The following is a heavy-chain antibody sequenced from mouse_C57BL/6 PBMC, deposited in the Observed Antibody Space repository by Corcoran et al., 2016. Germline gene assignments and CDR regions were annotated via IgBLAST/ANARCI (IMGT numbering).Heavy chain of an antibody. Sequence: EVQLQQSGPELVKPGASVKISCKASGYTFTDYYMNWVKQSHGKSLEWIGDINPNNGGTSYNQKFKGKATLTVDKSSSTAYMELRSLTSEDSAVYYCARLGLRLDFDYWGQGTTLTVSS. CDR2: INPNNGGT. D-gene: IGHD1-2*01. V-gene: IGHV1-26*01. J-gene: IGHJ2*01. CDR3: ARLGLRLDFDY. CDR1: GYTFTDYY.